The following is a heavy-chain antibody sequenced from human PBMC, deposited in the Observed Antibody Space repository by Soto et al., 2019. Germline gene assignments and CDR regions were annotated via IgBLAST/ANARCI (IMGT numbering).Heavy chain of an antibody. CDR2: ISSSGSSI. CDR1: GFTFSSYS. CDR3: AARFDY. Sequence: GGSLRLSCAASGFTFSSYSMNWVRQTPGKGLEWVSYISSSGSSIYYADSVRGRFTISRDNAKNSLYLQMSSLRAEDTAVYYCAARFDYWGQGSLVTVSS. V-gene: IGHV3-48*01. J-gene: IGHJ4*02.